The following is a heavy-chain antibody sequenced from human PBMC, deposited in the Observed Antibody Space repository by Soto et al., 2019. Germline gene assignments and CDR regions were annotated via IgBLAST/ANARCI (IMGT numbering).Heavy chain of an antibody. D-gene: IGHD6-13*01. CDR2: IRSKANRYAT. CDR1: GLTFSASA. CDR3: TRSSAAGREPAFDI. J-gene: IGHJ3*02. V-gene: IGHV3-73*01. Sequence: EVQLVESGGGLVQPGGPLKLSCAASGLTFSASAMHWVRQASGKGQEWVCRIRSKANRYATAYDASVKGSFTISRDDSKNTAYLQMNSLKTEDTAVYSCTRSSAAGREPAFDIWGQGTMVTVSS.